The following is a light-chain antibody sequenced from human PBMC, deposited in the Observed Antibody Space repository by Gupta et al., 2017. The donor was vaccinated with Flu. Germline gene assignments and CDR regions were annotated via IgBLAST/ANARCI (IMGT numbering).Light chain of an antibody. V-gene: IGLV2-11*01. J-gene: IGLJ3*02. CDR3: CSYAGTYNWV. CDR1: NSDIGVFKF. Sequence: QSALTQPRSVSGSPGQSVSISCTGTNSDIGVFKFVSWYRQLPGKAPQLMIYDVSRRPSGVPDRFSGSTSGNTASLTISGLQAEDEAEYVCCSYAGTYNWVFGGETKLTVL. CDR2: DVS.